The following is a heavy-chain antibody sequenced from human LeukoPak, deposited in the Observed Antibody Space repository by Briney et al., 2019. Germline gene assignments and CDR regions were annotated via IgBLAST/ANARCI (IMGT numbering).Heavy chain of an antibody. J-gene: IGHJ4*02. V-gene: IGHV3-48*02. CDR2: ISSGGTTK. CDR3: ARETKYYDSSDPTPLGY. CDR1: GFTFTSYS. Sequence: QPGGSLRLSCAASGFTFTSYSMNWVCQAPGKGLEWVSYISSGGTTKYYADSVTGRFTISRDNAKNSLFLQMNSLRDEDTAVYYCARETKYYDSSDPTPLGYWGQGTLVTVSS. D-gene: IGHD3-22*01.